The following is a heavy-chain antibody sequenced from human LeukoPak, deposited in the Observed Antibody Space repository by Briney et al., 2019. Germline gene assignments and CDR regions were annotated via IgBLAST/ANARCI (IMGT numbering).Heavy chain of an antibody. CDR2: INHSGST. D-gene: IGHD3-16*01. Sequence: PSETLSLTCAVYGGSFSGYYWSWIRQPPGKGLEWIGEINHSGSTNYNPSLKSRVTISVDTSKNQFSLKLSSVTAADTAVYYCARGAHDNAFDYWGQGTLVTVSS. J-gene: IGHJ4*02. V-gene: IGHV4-34*01. CDR3: ARGAHDNAFDY. CDR1: GGSFSGYY.